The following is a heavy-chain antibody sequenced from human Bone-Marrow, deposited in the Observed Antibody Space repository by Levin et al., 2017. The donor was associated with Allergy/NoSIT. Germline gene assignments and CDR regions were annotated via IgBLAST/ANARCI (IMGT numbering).Heavy chain of an antibody. CDR1: GFTFSNAW. CDR3: TATLGY. Sequence: LSLTCAASGFTFSNAWMTWVRQAPGKGLEWVGRIKRKTDGGTADYAAPVKGRFTISRDDSRNTLYLQMNSLKSEDTAVYYCTATLGYWGQGTLVTVSS. D-gene: IGHD2/OR15-2a*01. V-gene: IGHV3-15*01. J-gene: IGHJ4*02. CDR2: IKRKTDGGTA.